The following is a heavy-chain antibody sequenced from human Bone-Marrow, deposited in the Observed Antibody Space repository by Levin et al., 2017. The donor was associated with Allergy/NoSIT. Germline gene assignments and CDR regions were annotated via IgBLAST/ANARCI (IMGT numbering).Heavy chain of an antibody. CDR1: GGSISRYY. Sequence: SETLSLTCTVSGGSISRYYWSWIRQPPGKGLEWIGYTYYTGSTNYNPSLKSRVTISVDMSKNQFTLKLSSVTAADTAVYYCARDPRADNWNEVEGHWFDPWGQGTLVTVSS. CDR2: TYYTGST. CDR3: ARDPRADNWNEVEGHWFDP. J-gene: IGHJ5*02. V-gene: IGHV4-59*08. D-gene: IGHD1-1*01.